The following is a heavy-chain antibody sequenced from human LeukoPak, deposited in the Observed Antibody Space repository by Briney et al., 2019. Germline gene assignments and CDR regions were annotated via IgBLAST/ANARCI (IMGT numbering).Heavy chain of an antibody. J-gene: IGHJ5*02. V-gene: IGHV1-2*02. CDR3: ARGTGHWFDP. Sequence: GASVKVYYKASGYTFTGYYMHWVRQAPGQGLEWMGWINPNSSGTNYAQKFQGRVTMTGDTSISTAYMELSRLRSDDTAVYYCARGTGHWFDPWGRGTLVTVSS. CDR2: INPNSSGT. CDR1: GYTFTGYY. D-gene: IGHD1-1*01.